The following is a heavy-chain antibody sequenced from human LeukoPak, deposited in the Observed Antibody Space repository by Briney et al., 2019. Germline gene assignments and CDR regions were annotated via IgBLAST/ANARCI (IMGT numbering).Heavy chain of an antibody. J-gene: IGHJ4*02. CDR3: ARDRHWTNDWVFDY. Sequence: SETLSLTCTVSGGSIGTYYWSWIRQSPGKGLEWIGYIYYNGYTDYNPSLKSRVTISLHTSKNQFSLKLSSMTAADTAVYYCARDRHWTNDWVFDYWGQGTLVTVSS. CDR1: GGSIGTYY. CDR2: IYYNGYT. D-gene: IGHD1/OR15-1a*01. V-gene: IGHV4-59*01.